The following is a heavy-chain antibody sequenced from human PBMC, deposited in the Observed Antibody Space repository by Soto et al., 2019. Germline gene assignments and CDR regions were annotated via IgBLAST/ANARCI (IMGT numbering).Heavy chain of an antibody. Sequence: GGSLRLSCAASGFTVSSNYMSWVRQAPGKGLEWVSVIYSGGSTYYADSVKGRFTISRDNSKNTLYLQMNSLRAEDTAVYYCARDAPRSYYDSSGYHNAFDIWGQGTMVTVS. CDR2: IYSGGST. D-gene: IGHD3-22*01. J-gene: IGHJ3*02. V-gene: IGHV3-66*01. CDR1: GFTVSSNY. CDR3: ARDAPRSYYDSSGYHNAFDI.